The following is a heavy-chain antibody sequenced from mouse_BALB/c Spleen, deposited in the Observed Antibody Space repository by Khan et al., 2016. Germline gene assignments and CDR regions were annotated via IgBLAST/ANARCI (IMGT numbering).Heavy chain of an antibody. CDR3: TRSAYGNQPYYAMDY. CDR1: GYSFTRYW. D-gene: IGHD2-1*01. CDR2: IHPSDSES. Sequence: QVQLQQSGTELVRPGASVKLSCKASGYSFTRYWMNWVKQRPGQGLEWIGMIHPSDSESRLNQKFKDKATLTVDNSSSIAYMQLSSPTSEDSAVYYCTRSAYGNQPYYAMDYWGQGTSVTVSS. V-gene: IGHV1-61*01. J-gene: IGHJ4*01.